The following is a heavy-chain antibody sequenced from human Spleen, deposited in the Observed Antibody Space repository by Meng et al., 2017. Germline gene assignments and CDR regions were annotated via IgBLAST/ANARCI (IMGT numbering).Heavy chain of an antibody. CDR3: VRSSGWVRTGFDP. CDR2: IGHSGTT. J-gene: IGHJ5*02. CDR1: GGSISTSGYY. Sequence: QPSLQESGPGLVKPTEALSLPCSVSGGSISTSGYYWGWIRQPPGKGLEWIGSIGHSGTTYYTPSLRRRVTVSIDTSKNQFSLEVTSVTAADTAVYYCVRSSGWVRTGFDPWGQGTLVTVSS. V-gene: IGHV4-39*01. D-gene: IGHD6-19*01.